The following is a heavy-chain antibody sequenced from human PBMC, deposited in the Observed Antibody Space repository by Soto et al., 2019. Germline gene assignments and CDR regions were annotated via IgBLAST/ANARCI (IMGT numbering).Heavy chain of an antibody. Sequence: QVQLVQSGAEVKKPGSSVKVSCKASGGTFSSYAISWGRQAPGQGLGGRGGVILIFGTADYAQNFQARVTITADESTSAAYMELSSLRSEDTAVYYCARNGYCISSSCYSDYYHGMDVWGQGTTVTVSS. CDR1: GGTFSSYA. CDR3: ARNGYCISSSCYSDYYHGMDV. D-gene: IGHD2-2*02. V-gene: IGHV1-69*12. CDR2: VILIFGTA. J-gene: IGHJ6*02.